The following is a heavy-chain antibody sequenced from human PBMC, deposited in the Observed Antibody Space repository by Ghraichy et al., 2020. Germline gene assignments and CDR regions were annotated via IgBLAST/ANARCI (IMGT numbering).Heavy chain of an antibody. CDR1: GFTFSNYS. J-gene: IGHJ6*02. V-gene: IGHV3-21*04. D-gene: IGHD3-22*01. CDR3: ARDESSSGYYGMDG. Sequence: GGSLRLSCAASGFTFSNYSMNWVRQAPGKGLKWVSSISRSSGYIYYADSVKGRFTISRDNSKNSLYLQMNSLRAEDTAVYYCARDESSSGYYGMDGWGQGTTVTLSS. CDR2: ISRSSGYI.